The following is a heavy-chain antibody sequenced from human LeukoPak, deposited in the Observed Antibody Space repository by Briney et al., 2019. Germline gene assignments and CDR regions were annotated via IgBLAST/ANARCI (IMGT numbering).Heavy chain of an antibody. CDR1: GFTFDDYA. Sequence: GRSLRLSCAASGFTFDDYAMHWVRQAPGKGLEWVSGISWNSGSIGYADSVKGRFTISRDNSKNTLYLQMNSLRPEDTAVYYCAKGYDSSGYYLDQWGQGTLDTVSP. CDR3: AKGYDSSGYYLDQ. J-gene: IGHJ4*02. V-gene: IGHV3-9*01. D-gene: IGHD3-22*01. CDR2: ISWNSGSI.